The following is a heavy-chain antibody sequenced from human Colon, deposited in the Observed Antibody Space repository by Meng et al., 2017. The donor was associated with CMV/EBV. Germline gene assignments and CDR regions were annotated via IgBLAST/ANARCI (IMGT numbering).Heavy chain of an antibody. Sequence: SVITLTNSGVHWIRQTPGKGLEWVAMMNYDGSYKFYADSVKGRVTISVDYSKNTLYLQMNSLRVEDTAIYYCAIGRGVVTDYGAFDYWGQGTLVTVSS. D-gene: IGHD4/OR15-4a*01. J-gene: IGHJ4*02. CDR3: AIGRGVVTDYGAFDY. V-gene: IGHV3-30*03. CDR1: VITLTNSG. CDR2: MNYDGSYK.